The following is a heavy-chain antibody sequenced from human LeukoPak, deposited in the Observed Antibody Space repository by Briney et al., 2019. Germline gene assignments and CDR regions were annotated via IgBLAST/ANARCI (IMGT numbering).Heavy chain of an antibody. CDR3: AGYCSGGSCYSGAFDI. CDR2: INHSGST. J-gene: IGHJ3*02. Sequence: PSETLSLTCAVYGGSFSGYYWSWIRQPPGKGLEWIGEINHSGSTNYNPSLKSRVTISLDTSKNQFSLKLSSVTAADTAVYYCAGYCSGGSCYSGAFDIWGQGTMVTVSS. CDR1: GGSFSGYY. V-gene: IGHV4-34*01. D-gene: IGHD2-15*01.